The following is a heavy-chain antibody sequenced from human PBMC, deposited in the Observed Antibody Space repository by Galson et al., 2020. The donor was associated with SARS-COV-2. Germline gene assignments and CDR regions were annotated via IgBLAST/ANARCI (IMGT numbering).Heavy chain of an antibody. D-gene: IGHD3-22*01. J-gene: IGHJ4*02. CDR3: ARSPPVDSSGYYGWSLVADY. Sequence: GGSLRLSCAASGFTFSSYGMHWVRQAPGKGLEWVAVIWYDGSNKYYADSVKGRFTISRDNSKNTLYLQMNSLRAEDTAVYYCARSPPVDSSGYYGWSLVADYWGQGTLVTVSS. V-gene: IGHV3-33*01. CDR2: IWYDGSNK. CDR1: GFTFSSYG.